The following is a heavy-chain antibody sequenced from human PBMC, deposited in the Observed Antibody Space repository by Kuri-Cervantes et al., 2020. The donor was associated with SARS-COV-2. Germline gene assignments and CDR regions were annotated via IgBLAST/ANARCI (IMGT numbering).Heavy chain of an antibody. CDR1: GGTFSSYA. CDR2: IIPIFGTA. Sequence: SVKVSCKASGGTFSSYAISWVRQAPGQGLEWMGGIIPIFGTANYAQRFQGRVTITADESTSTAYMELSSLRSEDTAVYYCARAYGGNSGPLFPSWGQGTLVTVSS. J-gene: IGHJ5*02. CDR3: ARAYGGNSGPLFPS. D-gene: IGHD4-23*01. V-gene: IGHV1-69*13.